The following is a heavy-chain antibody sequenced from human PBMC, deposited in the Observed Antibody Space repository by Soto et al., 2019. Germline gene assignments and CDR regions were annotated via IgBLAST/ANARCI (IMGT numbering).Heavy chain of an antibody. CDR1: GGTFSSYT. CDR2: IIPILGIA. V-gene: IGHV1-69*04. J-gene: IGHJ4*02. Sequence: SVKVSCKASGGTFSSYTISWVRQAPGQGLEWMGRIIPILGIANYAQKFQGRGTITADKSTSTAYMELSSLRSEDTAVCYCARDKDSSGWDFDYWGQGTLVTVSS. D-gene: IGHD6-19*01. CDR3: ARDKDSSGWDFDY.